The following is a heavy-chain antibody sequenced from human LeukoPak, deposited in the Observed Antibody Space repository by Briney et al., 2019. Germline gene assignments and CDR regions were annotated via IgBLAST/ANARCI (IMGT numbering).Heavy chain of an antibody. CDR2: IWYDGSNQ. D-gene: IGHD3-3*01. CDR1: GFSFGSYA. Sequence: GGSLRLSCAASGFSFGSYAMSWVRQAPGKGLEWVAIIWYDGSNQYYGDSVKGRFTISRDNSKNMLYLQMNSLRVDDTALYYCVRDRSARYFDFWGRGTLVTVSS. V-gene: IGHV3-33*08. CDR3: VRDRSARYFDF. J-gene: IGHJ2*01.